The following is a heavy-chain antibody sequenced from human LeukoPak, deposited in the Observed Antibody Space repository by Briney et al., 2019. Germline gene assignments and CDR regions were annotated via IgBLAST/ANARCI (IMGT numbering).Heavy chain of an antibody. V-gene: IGHV1-18*01. CDR2: ISAYTGNT. CDR3: ARDHQQWLVQVFDP. D-gene: IGHD6-19*01. J-gene: IGHJ5*02. Sequence: GASVKVSCKASGYTFTSYGISWVRQAPGQGVEWMGWISAYTGNTNYAQKLQGRVTMTTDTSTSTAYMELRSLSSDDTAAYYCARDHQQWLVQVFDPWGQGTLVTVSS. CDR1: GYTFTSYG.